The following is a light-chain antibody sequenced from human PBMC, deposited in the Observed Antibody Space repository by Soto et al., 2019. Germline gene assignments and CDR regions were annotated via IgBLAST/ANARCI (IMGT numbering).Light chain of an antibody. CDR2: AAS. J-gene: IGKJ1*01. CDR3: QQYYSYPWT. Sequence: AIRMTQSPSSFSASTGDRVTITCRASQGISSYLAWYQQKPGKATKLLLYAASTLQSGVPSRFSGSGSGTDFTLTISCLQSEDFATSYCQQYYSYPWTFGQGTKVEIK. V-gene: IGKV1-8*01. CDR1: QGISSY.